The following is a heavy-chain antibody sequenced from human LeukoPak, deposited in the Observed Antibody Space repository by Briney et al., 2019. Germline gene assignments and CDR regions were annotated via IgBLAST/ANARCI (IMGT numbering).Heavy chain of an antibody. D-gene: IGHD3-3*01. J-gene: IGHJ4*02. CDR3: ARARALISKQFLEWLPLTSPRDYFDY. V-gene: IGHV1-18*01. CDR1: GYTFTSYG. Sequence: GASVKVSCKASGYTFTSYGISWVRQAPGQGLERMGWISAYNGNTNYAQKLQGRVTMTTDTSTSPAYMELRSLRSDDTAVYYCARARALISKQFLEWLPLTSPRDYFDYWGQGTLVTVSS. CDR2: ISAYNGNT.